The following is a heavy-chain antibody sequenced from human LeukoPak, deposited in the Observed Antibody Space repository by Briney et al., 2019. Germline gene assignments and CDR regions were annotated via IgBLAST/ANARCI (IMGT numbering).Heavy chain of an antibody. CDR3: ARESQSAYYFDSSGYEDAFDI. CDR1: GFTSISYW. J-gene: IGHJ3*02. Sequence: QPGGSLRLSCAASGFTSISYWMNWVRQAPGKGLEWVANIKQDGSEKYYVDSVKGRFTISRDNAKNSLYLQMNSLRAEDTAVYYCARESQSAYYFDSSGYEDAFDIWGQGTMVTVSS. D-gene: IGHD3-22*01. CDR2: IKQDGSEK. V-gene: IGHV3-7*01.